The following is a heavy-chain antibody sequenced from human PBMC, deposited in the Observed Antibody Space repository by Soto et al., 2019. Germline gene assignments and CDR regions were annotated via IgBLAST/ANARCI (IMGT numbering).Heavy chain of an antibody. CDR1: GYTFTSYG. Sequence: QVQLVQSGAEVKKPGASVKVSCKASGYTFTSYGISWVRQAPGQGLEWMGWISAYNGNTNYAQKLQGRVTMTTDTSTSTAYMELRSLRSDDKAVYYCARDFSYDILTGYRIIRGYFDYWGQGTLVTVSS. D-gene: IGHD3-9*01. CDR3: ARDFSYDILTGYRIIRGYFDY. J-gene: IGHJ4*02. V-gene: IGHV1-18*01. CDR2: ISAYNGNT.